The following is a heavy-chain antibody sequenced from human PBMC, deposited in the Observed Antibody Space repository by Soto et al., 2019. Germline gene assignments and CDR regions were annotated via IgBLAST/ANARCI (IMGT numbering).Heavy chain of an antibody. V-gene: IGHV1-2*04. D-gene: IGHD4-17*01. CDR2: INPNSGGT. CDR3: ARVGTTGVSYYYYGMDV. J-gene: IGHJ6*02. CDR1: GYTFTGYY. Sequence: QVQLVQSGAEVKKPGASVKVSCKASGYTFTGYYMHWVRQAPGQGLEWMGWINPNSGGTHYAQKFQGWVTMTRDTSISTAYMELSRLRSDDTAVYYCARVGTTGVSYYYYGMDVWGQGTTVTVSS.